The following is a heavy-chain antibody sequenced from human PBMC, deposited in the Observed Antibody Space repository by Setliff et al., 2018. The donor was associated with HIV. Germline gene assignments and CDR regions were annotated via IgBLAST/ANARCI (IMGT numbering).Heavy chain of an antibody. CDR1: GGSISSYS. V-gene: IGHV4-4*08. CDR3: ARDATSEGYMDV. Sequence: ASETLSLTCTVSGGSISSYSWSWIRQPPGKGLEGIGYIYTSGSTNYNPSLKSRVTISVDTSESQFSLKLTSVTAADTAMYFCARDATSEGYMDVWGKGTTVTVSS. CDR2: IYTSGST. J-gene: IGHJ6*03.